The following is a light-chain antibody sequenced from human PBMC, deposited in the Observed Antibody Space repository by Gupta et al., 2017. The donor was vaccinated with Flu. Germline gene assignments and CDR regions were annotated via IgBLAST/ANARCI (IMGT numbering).Light chain of an antibody. CDR3: KQGLQSPST. CDR2: VAS. V-gene: IGKV2-28*01. CDR1: QSLLHSNGYNY. Sequence: DIVMTQSPLSLPVTPGEPASISCRSNQSLLHSNGYNYLDWYLQRPGQSPQLLIYVASRRAYGVPDRFSGSGSGTXFTLKIXRGEAVDLGVYYCKQGLQSPSTFGXGTKLEIK. J-gene: IGKJ2*02.